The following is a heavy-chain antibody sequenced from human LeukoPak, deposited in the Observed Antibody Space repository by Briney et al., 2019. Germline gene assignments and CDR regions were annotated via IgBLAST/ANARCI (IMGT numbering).Heavy chain of an antibody. Sequence: SETLSLTCSVSGGLITSTIHYWAWIRQPPGQGLEGIASIYYNGITYYNASLESRVTMSVDTSRNQFSLRLSSVSAADTSVYYCARQPTVKRGAVASNFDYWGQGTLVTVSS. J-gene: IGHJ4*02. CDR3: ARQPTVKRGAVASNFDY. D-gene: IGHD6-19*01. CDR2: IYYNGIT. V-gene: IGHV4-39*01. CDR1: GGLITSTIHY.